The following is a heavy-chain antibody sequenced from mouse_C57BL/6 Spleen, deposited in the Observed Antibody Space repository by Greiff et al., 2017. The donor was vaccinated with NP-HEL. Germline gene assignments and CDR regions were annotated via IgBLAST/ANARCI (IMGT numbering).Heavy chain of an antibody. V-gene: IGHV5-12*01. Sequence: EVKLVESGGGLVQPGGSLKLSCAASGFTFSDYYMYWVRQTPEKRLEWVAYISNGGGSTYYPDTVKGRFTISSDNAKNTLYLQLSRLKSEDTAMYYCARGDYYGSSQYNYAMDYWGQGTSVTVSS. J-gene: IGHJ4*01. CDR3: ARGDYYGSSQYNYAMDY. D-gene: IGHD1-1*01. CDR1: GFTFSDYY. CDR2: ISNGGGST.